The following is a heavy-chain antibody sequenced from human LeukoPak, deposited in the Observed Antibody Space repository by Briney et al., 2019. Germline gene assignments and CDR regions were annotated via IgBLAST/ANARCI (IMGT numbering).Heavy chain of an antibody. CDR1: GGTFSSYA. CDR2: IIPIFGTA. J-gene: IGHJ4*02. V-gene: IGHV1-69*05. Sequence: SVKVSCKASGGTFSSYAISWVRQAPGQGLEWMGGIIPIFGTANYAQKLQGRVTMTTDTSTSTAYMELRSLRSDDTAVYYCARDLGYSGSYFDYWGQGTLVTVSS. D-gene: IGHD1-26*01. CDR3: ARDLGYSGSYFDY.